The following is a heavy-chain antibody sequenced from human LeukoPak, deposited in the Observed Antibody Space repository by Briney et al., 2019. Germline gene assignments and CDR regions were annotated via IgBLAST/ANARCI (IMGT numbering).Heavy chain of an antibody. J-gene: IGHJ5*02. Sequence: ASLKVSCKVSGYTLTELSMHWVRQAPGKGLEGMGGFDPEDGETIYAQKFQGRVTLTEDTSTDTAYMELSSLRSEDTAVYYCATRYYDSSSSIDRWGQGTLVTVSS. V-gene: IGHV1-24*01. CDR3: ATRYYDSSSSIDR. D-gene: IGHD3-22*01. CDR2: FDPEDGET. CDR1: GYTLTELS.